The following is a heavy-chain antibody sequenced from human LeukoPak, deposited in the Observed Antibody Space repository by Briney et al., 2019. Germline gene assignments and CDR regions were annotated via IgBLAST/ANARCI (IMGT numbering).Heavy chain of an antibody. CDR1: GFTFSSYA. J-gene: IGHJ4*02. Sequence: GGSLRLSCAASGFTFSSYAMIWVRQAPGKGLDWVSSISDNGDDTYYADSVKGRLTISRDKSTNTLYLQMNSLRADDTAVYYCAKGYYGNCVAVDYWGQGTLVSVSS. D-gene: IGHD4-11*01. CDR2: ISDNGDDT. V-gene: IGHV3-23*01. CDR3: AKGYYGNCVAVDY.